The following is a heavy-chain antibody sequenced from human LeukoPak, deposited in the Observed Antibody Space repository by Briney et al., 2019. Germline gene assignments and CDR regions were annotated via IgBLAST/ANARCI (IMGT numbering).Heavy chain of an antibody. CDR1: GFTFSSYA. CDR2: VSGSADST. J-gene: IGHJ5*02. D-gene: IGHD2-21*02. Sequence: GGFLRLSCAASGFTFSSYAMSWVRQAPGKGLEWVSAVSGSADSTYYPVSVKGRFTISRDNSKNTLYLQMNRLRAEDTALYYCAKHLTSVVTAPLDLWGQGTLVPVSS. V-gene: IGHV3-23*01. CDR3: AKHLTSVVTAPLDL.